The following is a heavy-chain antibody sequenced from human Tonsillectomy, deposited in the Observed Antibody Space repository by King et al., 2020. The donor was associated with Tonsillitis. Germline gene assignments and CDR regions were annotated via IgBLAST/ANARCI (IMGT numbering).Heavy chain of an antibody. Sequence: EVQLVESGGGLVQPGGSLRLSCAASGFTFSSCVMGWVRQAPGKGLEWVSAISGSSGNIYYADSVKGRFTISRDTSKNTVYLQMNSLRAEDTALYYCAKYDSGGYLDYWGEGTLVTVSS. V-gene: IGHV3-23*04. CDR2: ISGSSGNI. J-gene: IGHJ4*02. D-gene: IGHD3-10*01. CDR1: GFTFSSCV. CDR3: AKYDSGGYLDY.